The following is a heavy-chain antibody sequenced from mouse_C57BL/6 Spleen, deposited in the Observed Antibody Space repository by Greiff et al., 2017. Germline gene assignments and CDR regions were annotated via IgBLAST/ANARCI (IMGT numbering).Heavy chain of an antibody. V-gene: IGHV1-80*01. J-gene: IGHJ4*01. CDR1: GYAFSSYW. CDR2: IYPGDGDT. CDR3: ARSRDFYAMDY. Sequence: QVQLQQSGAELVKPGASVKISCKASGYAFSSYWMNWVKQRPGKGLVWIGQIYPGDGDTNYNGKFKGKATLTADKSSSTAYMQLSSLTSEDSAVYFCARSRDFYAMDYWGQGTSVTVSS.